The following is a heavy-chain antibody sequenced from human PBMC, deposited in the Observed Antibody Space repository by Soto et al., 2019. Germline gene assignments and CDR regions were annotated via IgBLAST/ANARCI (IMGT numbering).Heavy chain of an antibody. V-gene: IGHV3-7*01. CDR1: GFTFSSYW. CDR2: IKQDGSEK. CDR3: ASPPFVPAAIVDI. J-gene: IGHJ3*02. Sequence: EVQLVESGGGLVQPGGSLRLSCAASGFTFSSYWMSWVRQAPGKGLEWVANIKQDGSEKYYVDSVKGRFTISRDNAKNSLYLQMNSLRAEDTAVCYCASPPFVPAAIVDIWGQGTMVTVSS. D-gene: IGHD2-2*01.